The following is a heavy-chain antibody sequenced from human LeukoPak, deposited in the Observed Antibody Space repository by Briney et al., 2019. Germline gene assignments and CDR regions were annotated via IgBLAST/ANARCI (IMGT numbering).Heavy chain of an antibody. CDR2: INRDGSST. CDR1: GFTFSSYW. Sequence: GGSLRLSCAASGFTFSSYWMNWVRQAPGKGLEWVSRINRDGSSTSYADSVKGRFTISRDNAKNTLYLQMNSLRVEDTAVYYCARRGSSGSYYNVYYHYGMDVWGQGTTVTVSS. V-gene: IGHV3-74*01. CDR3: ARRGSSGSYYNVYYHYGMDV. J-gene: IGHJ6*02. D-gene: IGHD3-10*01.